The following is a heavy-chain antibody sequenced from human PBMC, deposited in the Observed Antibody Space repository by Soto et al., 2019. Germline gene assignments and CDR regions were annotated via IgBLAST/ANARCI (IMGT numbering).Heavy chain of an antibody. D-gene: IGHD3-10*01. CDR2: IKQDGSESGSNT. J-gene: IGHJ4*02. V-gene: IGHV3-7*01. Sequence: GGSLRLSCAASGFTFSSYWMSWVRQAPGKGLEWVANIKQDGSESGSNTHYADSVKGRFTISRDNSKNTLYLQMNSLRAEDTAVYYCARGGTMALDYWGQGTLVTVSS. CDR3: ARGGTMALDY. CDR1: GFTFSSYW.